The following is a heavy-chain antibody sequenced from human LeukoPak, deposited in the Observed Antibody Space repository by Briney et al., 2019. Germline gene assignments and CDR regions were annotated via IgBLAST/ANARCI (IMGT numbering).Heavy chain of an antibody. V-gene: IGHV3-21*01. J-gene: IGHJ4*02. CDR1: GFTFSSYS. Sequence: GGSLRLSCAASGFTFSSYSMNWVRQAPGKGLEWVSSISSSSSYIYYTDPVKGRFTISRDNAKNSLYLQMNSLRAEDTAVYYCARDWFLVDYWGQGTLVTVSS. CDR3: ARDWFLVDY. D-gene: IGHD3-22*01. CDR2: ISSSSSYI.